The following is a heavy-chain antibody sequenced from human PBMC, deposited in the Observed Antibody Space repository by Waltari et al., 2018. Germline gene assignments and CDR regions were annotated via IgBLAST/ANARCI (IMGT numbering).Heavy chain of an antibody. CDR2: ITYDGSNK. CDR3: ARERRGYYAEY. Sequence: VQLVESGGGLVQPGGSLRISCAASGFTFCDYAMHWGRQAPGKGLEWVTLITYDGSNKYYADSVKGRFTISRDDSKNTLHLQMNSLRDEDTAIYYCARERRGYYAEYWGQGTLVTVSS. CDR1: GFTFCDYA. J-gene: IGHJ4*02. V-gene: IGHV3-30*02.